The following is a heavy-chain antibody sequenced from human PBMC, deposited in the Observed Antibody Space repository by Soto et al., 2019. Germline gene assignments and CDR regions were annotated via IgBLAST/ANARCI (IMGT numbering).Heavy chain of an antibody. V-gene: IGHV4-30-2*01. Sequence: QLQLQESGSGLVKPSQTLSLTCAVSGGSISSGGYSWSWIRQPPGKRLEWIGYIYHSGITYYNPSLKGRVTLSVDRSKTQLSLKLSSVTAADTAVYYCARVPSPWGQGTLVTVSS. CDR3: ARVPSP. J-gene: IGHJ5*02. CDR1: GGSISSGGYS. CDR2: IYHSGIT.